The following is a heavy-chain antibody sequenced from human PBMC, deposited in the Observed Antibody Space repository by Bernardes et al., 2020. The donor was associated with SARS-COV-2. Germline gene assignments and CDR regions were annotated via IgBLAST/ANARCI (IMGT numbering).Heavy chain of an antibody. CDR2: IKQDGSEK. J-gene: IGHJ4*02. CDR1: GFTFSSYW. Sequence: GGSLRLSCAASGFTFSSYWMSWVRQAPGKGLEWVANIKQDGSEKYYVDSVKGRFTISRDNAKNSLYLQMNSLRAEDTAVYYCARDAPSRYNWNSGYFDYWGQGTLVTVSS. CDR3: ARDAPSRYNWNSGYFDY. V-gene: IGHV3-7*01. D-gene: IGHD1-7*01.